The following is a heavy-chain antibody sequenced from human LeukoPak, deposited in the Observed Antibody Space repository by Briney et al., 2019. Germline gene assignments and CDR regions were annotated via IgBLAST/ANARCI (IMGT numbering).Heavy chain of an antibody. V-gene: IGHV1-2*02. CDR3: AVGVPYSSSWYGGFDP. D-gene: IGHD6-13*01. CDR1: GYTFTGYY. Sequence: ASVKVSCKASGYTFTGYYMHWVRQAHGQGLEWMGWINPNSGGTNYAQKFQGRVTMTRDTSISTAYMELSRLRSDDTAVYYCAVGVPYSSSWYGGFDPWGQGTLVTVSS. J-gene: IGHJ5*02. CDR2: INPNSGGT.